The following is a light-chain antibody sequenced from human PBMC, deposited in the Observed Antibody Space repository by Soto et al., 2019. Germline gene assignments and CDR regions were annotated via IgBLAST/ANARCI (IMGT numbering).Light chain of an antibody. CDR2: DVT. Sequence: QSALTQPASVSGSPGQSITISCIGTSSDVGAYDYVSWYQQVPGKAPKLIISDVTNGPIGVATRFAGSKSGYTASLTISGLQADDEADYYCSSYTTSSTRVFGGGTQLTVL. CDR3: SSYTTSSTRV. CDR1: SSDVGAYDY. J-gene: IGLJ3*02. V-gene: IGLV2-14*01.